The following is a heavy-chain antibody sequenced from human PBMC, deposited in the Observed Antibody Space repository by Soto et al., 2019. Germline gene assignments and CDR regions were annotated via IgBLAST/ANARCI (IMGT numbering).Heavy chain of an antibody. J-gene: IGHJ4*02. Sequence: PVKVSCKASGGTFSSYAISWVRQAPGQGLEWMGGIIPIFGTANYAQKFQGRVTITADESTSTAYMELSSLRSEDTAVYYCARGLAENTAMDSFDYWGQGTLVTVSS. D-gene: IGHD5-18*01. V-gene: IGHV1-69*13. CDR2: IIPIFGTA. CDR3: ARGLAENTAMDSFDY. CDR1: GGTFSSYA.